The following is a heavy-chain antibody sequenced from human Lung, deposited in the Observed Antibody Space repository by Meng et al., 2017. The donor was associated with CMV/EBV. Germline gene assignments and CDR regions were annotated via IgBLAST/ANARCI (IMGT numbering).Heavy chain of an antibody. CDR3: AGFGVAITNGMDV. D-gene: IGHD3-3*01. CDR2: ISTTSTYI. J-gene: IGHJ6*02. V-gene: IGHV3-21*01. Sequence: GESLKISCEASGFTFSAYSMNWVRQAPGKGLEWVSSISTTSTYIYYADSVKGRFTISRDNAKNSPYLQMDSLRADDTAVYYCAGFGVAITNGMDVWGQGTTVTVSS. CDR1: GFTFSAYS.